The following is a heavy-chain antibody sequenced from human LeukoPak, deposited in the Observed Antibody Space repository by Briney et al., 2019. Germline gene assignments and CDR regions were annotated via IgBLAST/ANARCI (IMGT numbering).Heavy chain of an antibody. CDR2: IYSGGST. D-gene: IGHD1-26*01. CDR3: ARVSGSYYEYYYYYMDV. J-gene: IGHJ6*03. Sequence: GGSLRLSCAASGFTFSSYGMHWVRQAPGKGLEWVSVIYSGGSTYYADSVKGRFTISRDNSKNTLYLQMNSLRAEDTAVYYCARVSGSYYEYYYYYMDVWGKGTTVTISS. CDR1: GFTFSSYG. V-gene: IGHV3-NL1*01.